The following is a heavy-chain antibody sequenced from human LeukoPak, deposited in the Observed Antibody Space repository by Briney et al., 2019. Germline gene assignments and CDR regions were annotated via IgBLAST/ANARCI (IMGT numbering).Heavy chain of an antibody. CDR1: GGSISSYY. Sequence: SETLSLTCTVSGGSISSYYWSWIRQPPGKGLEWIGYIYYSGSTNYNPSLKSRVTISVDTSKNQFSLKLSSVTAADTAVYYCARASYDSSGYYYDYWGQGTLVTVSS. CDR3: ARASYDSSGYYYDY. J-gene: IGHJ4*02. V-gene: IGHV4-59*12. CDR2: IYYSGST. D-gene: IGHD3-22*01.